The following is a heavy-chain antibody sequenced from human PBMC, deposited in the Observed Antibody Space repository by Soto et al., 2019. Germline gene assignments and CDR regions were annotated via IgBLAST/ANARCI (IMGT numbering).Heavy chain of an antibody. Sequence: TLSHTCPDHGLSFNGYYCRWMRQPPGKGLEWIGEINHSGSTNYNPSLKSRVTISVDTSKNQFSLKLSSVTAADTAVYYCARHNYAGSGYYYYYYRMDVWGQGTTVT. J-gene: IGHJ6*02. CDR3: ARHNYAGSGYYYYYYRMDV. V-gene: IGHV4-34*01. D-gene: IGHD3-22*01. CDR2: INHSGST. CDR1: GLSFNGYY.